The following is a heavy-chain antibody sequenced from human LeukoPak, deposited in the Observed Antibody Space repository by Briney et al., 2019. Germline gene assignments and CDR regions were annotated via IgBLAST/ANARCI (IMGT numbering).Heavy chain of an antibody. CDR1: GFTFSSYA. Sequence: GGSLRLSCAASGFTFSSYAMSWVRQAPEKGLEWVSAISGSGGSTYYADSVKGRFTISRDNSKNTLYLQMNSLRAEDTAVYYCAREYSFLKAFDIWGQGTMVTVSS. CDR2: ISGSGGST. D-gene: IGHD5-18*01. CDR3: AREYSFLKAFDI. V-gene: IGHV3-23*01. J-gene: IGHJ3*02.